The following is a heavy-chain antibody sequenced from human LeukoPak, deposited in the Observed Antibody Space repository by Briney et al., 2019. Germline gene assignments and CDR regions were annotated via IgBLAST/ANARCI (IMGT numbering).Heavy chain of an antibody. V-gene: IGHV3-23*01. CDR1: GFTFSSYA. J-gene: IGHJ5*02. Sequence: SLRLSCAASGFTFSSYAMHWVRQVPGKGLEWVSGIGGTGASTYYADSVKGRFTISRDNSKTTLYLHMSRLSAEDTAVYFCARNPYPGPVNNCLDTWGQGTLVTVSS. CDR3: ARNPYPGPVNNCLDT. CDR2: IGGTGAST.